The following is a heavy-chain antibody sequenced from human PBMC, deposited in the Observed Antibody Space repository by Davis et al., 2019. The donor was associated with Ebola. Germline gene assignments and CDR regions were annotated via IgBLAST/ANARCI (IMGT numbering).Heavy chain of an antibody. CDR2: IYHSGST. CDR3: AREFNDSDAFDI. J-gene: IGHJ3*02. V-gene: IGHV4-34*01. Sequence: SETLSLTCAVYGGSFSGYYWSWIRQPPGKGLEWIGYIYHSGSTYYNPSLKSRVTISVDRSKNQFSLKLSSVTAADTAVYYCAREFNDSDAFDIWGQGTMVTASS. D-gene: IGHD3-16*01. CDR1: GGSFSGYY.